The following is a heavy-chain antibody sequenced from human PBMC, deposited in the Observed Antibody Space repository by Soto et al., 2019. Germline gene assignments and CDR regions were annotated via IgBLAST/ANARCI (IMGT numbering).Heavy chain of an antibody. D-gene: IGHD3-3*01. CDR2: ISASGGST. CDR1: GFTFSSYA. V-gene: IGHV3-23*01. J-gene: IGHJ4*02. CDR3: AKGLRIYYFDY. Sequence: PGGSLRLSCAAFGFTFSSYAMSWVRQAPGKGLEWVSTISASGGSTYYADSVKGRFTISRDNSKNTLYLQMNSLRAEDTAVYFCAKGLRIYYFDYWGRGTLVTVSS.